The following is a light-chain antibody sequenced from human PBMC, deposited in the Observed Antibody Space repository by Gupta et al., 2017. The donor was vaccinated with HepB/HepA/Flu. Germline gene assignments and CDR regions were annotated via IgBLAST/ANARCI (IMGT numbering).Light chain of an antibody. CDR3: CSYAGSSTLV. Sequence: QSALTQPASVSGSPGQSITISCTGTSSDVGSYNLVSWYQQHPGKTPKLMIYEVSKRPSGVSNRFSGSKSGNTASLTISGLQAEDDAYYYCCSYAGSSTLVFGGGTKLTVL. V-gene: IGLV2-23*02. CDR2: EVS. CDR1: SSDVGSYNL. J-gene: IGLJ2*01.